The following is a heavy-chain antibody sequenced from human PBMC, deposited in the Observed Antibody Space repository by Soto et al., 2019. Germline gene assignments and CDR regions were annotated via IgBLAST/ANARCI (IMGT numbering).Heavy chain of an antibody. V-gene: IGHV3-15*01. J-gene: IGHJ4*02. CDR2: IKSKTDGGTT. D-gene: IGHD3-9*01. CDR1: GFTFSNAW. CDR3: TTDYYFDWLLSDMAFDY. Sequence: GGSLRLSCAASGFTFSNAWMSWVRQAPGKGLEWVGRIKSKTDGGTTDYAAPVKGRFTISRDDSKNTLYLQMNSLKTEDTAVYYCTTDYYFDWLLSDMAFDYWGQGTLVTVSS.